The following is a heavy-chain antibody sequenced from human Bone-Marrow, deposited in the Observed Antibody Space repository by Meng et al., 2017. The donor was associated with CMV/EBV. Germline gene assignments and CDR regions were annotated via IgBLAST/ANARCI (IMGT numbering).Heavy chain of an antibody. CDR3: ARDVEQWLVR. Sequence: GGSGGGLVQPGGSLRLYCAASGFTVSSNYMSWVRQAPGKGLEWVSVIYSGGSTYYADSVKGRFTISRDNSKNTLYLQMNSLRAEDTAVYYCARDVEQWLVRWGQGTLVTVSS. CDR1: GFTVSSNY. CDR2: IYSGGST. V-gene: IGHV3-66*01. D-gene: IGHD6-19*01. J-gene: IGHJ4*02.